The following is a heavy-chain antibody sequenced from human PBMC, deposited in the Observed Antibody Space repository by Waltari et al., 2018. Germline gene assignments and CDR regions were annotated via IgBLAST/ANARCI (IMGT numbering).Heavy chain of an antibody. V-gene: IGHV3-9*01. J-gene: IGHJ6*02. CDR2: ISWNSGSI. D-gene: IGHD6-19*01. CDR3: AKDTVAGTSYYYYGMDV. CDR1: GFTFDDYA. Sequence: EVQLVESGGGLVQPGRSLRLSCAASGFTFDDYAMHWVRQAPGKGLEWVSGISWNSGSIGYADSVKGRFTISSDNAKNSLYLQMNSLRAEDTALYYCAKDTVAGTSYYYYGMDVWGQGTTVTVSS.